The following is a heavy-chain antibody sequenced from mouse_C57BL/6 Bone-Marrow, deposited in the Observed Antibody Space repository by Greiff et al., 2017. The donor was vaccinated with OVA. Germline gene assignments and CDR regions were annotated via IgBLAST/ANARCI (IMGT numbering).Heavy chain of an antibody. J-gene: IGHJ2*01. CDR2: INPNNGGT. CDR1: GYTFTDYY. D-gene: IGHD1-1*01. V-gene: IGHV1-26*01. Sequence: EVQLQQSGPELVKPGASVKISCKASGYTFTDYYMNWVKQSHGKSLEWIGDINPNNGGTSYNQKFKGKATLTVDKSSSTAYMELRSLTSEDSAVYYCARRTVVATSDYWGQGTTLTVSS. CDR3: ARRTVVATSDY.